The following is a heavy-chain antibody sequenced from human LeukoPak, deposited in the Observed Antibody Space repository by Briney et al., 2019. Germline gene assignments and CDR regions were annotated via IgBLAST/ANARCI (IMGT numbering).Heavy chain of an antibody. J-gene: IGHJ6*04. V-gene: IGHV3-30*03. D-gene: IGHD5-18*01. CDR2: ISYDGTSK. Sequence: GGSLRLSCAASGFTFISYGMHWVRQAPGQGLEWVAIISYDGTSKYYADSVKGRFTISRDNAKNSLYLQMNSLRAEDTAVYYCARDWGGYSYGLDVWGKGTTVTVSS. CDR3: ARDWGGYSYGLDV. CDR1: GFTFISYG.